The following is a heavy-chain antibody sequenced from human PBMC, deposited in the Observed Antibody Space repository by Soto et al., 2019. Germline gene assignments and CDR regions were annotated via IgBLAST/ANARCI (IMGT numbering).Heavy chain of an antibody. CDR1: GGSFSGYY. CDR2: INHSGST. V-gene: IGHV4-34*01. J-gene: IGHJ5*01. D-gene: IGHD7-27*01. Sequence: SETLSLTCAVYGGSFSGYYWSWIRQPPGKGLEWIGEINHSGSTNYNPSLKSRVTISQDTSSNQFSLTMNSVSASDTAVYYCARDWGPYWFDSWGQGILVTVS. CDR3: ARDWGPYWFDS.